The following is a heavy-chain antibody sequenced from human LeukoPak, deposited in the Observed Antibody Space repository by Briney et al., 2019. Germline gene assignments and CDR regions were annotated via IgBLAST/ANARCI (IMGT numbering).Heavy chain of an antibody. D-gene: IGHD3-3*01. Sequence: GASVKVSCKASGYTFTGYYMHWVRQAPGQGLEWMGWINPNSGGTNYAQKFQGRVTMTRDTSISTAYMELSRLRSDDTAVYYCARGATYDFWSGGRFDPWGQGTLVTVSS. CDR2: INPNSGGT. CDR1: GYTFTGYY. J-gene: IGHJ5*02. V-gene: IGHV1-2*02. CDR3: ARGATYDFWSGGRFDP.